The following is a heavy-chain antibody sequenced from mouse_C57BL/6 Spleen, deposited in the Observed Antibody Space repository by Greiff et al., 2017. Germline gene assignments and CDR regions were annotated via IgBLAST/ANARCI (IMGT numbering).Heavy chain of an antibody. D-gene: IGHD1-1*01. Sequence: VHLVESGPGLVQPSQSLSITCTVSGFSLTSYGVHWVRQPPGKGLEWLGVIWSGGSTDYNAAFISRLSISKDNSKSQVFFKMNSLQADDTAIYYCAKDGNPYYAMDYWGQGTSVTVSS. V-gene: IGHV2-4*01. CDR3: AKDGNPYYAMDY. CDR1: GFSLTSYG. CDR2: IWSGGST. J-gene: IGHJ4*01.